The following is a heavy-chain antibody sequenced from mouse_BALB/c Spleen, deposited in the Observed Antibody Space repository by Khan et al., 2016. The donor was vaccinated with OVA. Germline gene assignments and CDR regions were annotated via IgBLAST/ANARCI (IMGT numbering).Heavy chain of an antibody. Sequence: EVQLQESGPGLVKPSQSLSLTCTVTGYSITSDYAWNWIRQFPGNKLEWMGCISYSGSTNYSPSLKSRISITRDTSKNQFFLPLNSVTAEDTATYYCASELGRYDAMDYWGQGTSVTVSS. J-gene: IGHJ4*01. V-gene: IGHV3-2*02. CDR2: ISYSGST. CDR3: ASELGRYDAMDY. D-gene: IGHD4-1*01. CDR1: GYSITSDYA.